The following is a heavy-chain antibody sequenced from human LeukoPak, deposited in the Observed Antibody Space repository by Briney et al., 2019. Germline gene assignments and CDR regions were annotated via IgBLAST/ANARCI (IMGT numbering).Heavy chain of an antibody. CDR2: IYYSGST. J-gene: IGHJ4*02. V-gene: IGHV4-30-4*08. CDR3: ARGIAAAGHHFDY. CDR1: GGSFSGYY. D-gene: IGHD6-13*01. Sequence: PSETLSLTCAVYGGSFSGYYWSWIRQPPGKGLEWIGYIYYSGSTYYNPSLESRVTISVDTSKNQFSLKLSSVTAADTAVYYCARGIAAAGHHFDYWGQGTLVTVSS.